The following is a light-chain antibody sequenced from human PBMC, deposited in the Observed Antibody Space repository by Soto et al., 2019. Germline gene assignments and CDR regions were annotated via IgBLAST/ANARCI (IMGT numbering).Light chain of an antibody. Sequence: IQMTQSPSSLSASVGDRVTITCQASQDISKNLNWYQQKPGKAPKLLIYDASSLQTGVPSRFSGSGSATHFTFTISSLQPEDVASYYCQQYDNRLPLTVGQGTRLEIK. V-gene: IGKV1-33*01. CDR3: QQYDNRLPLT. CDR1: QDISKN. J-gene: IGKJ5*01. CDR2: DAS.